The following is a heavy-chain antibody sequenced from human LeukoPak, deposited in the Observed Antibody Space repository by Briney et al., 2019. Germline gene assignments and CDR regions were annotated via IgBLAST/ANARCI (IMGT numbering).Heavy chain of an antibody. CDR2: IWSDRDDQ. V-gene: IGHV3-33*01. CDR1: GLTFSNYA. CDR3: AREWTGADAFDV. J-gene: IGHJ3*01. D-gene: IGHD3/OR15-3a*01. Sequence: GGSLRLSCAASGLTFSNYAIHWVRQSPGKGLEWVAMIWSDRDDQYHADSVKGRFTISRDNSKKTVYLQMDSLRAEDTALYYCAREWTGADAFDVWAQGTVVIVSA.